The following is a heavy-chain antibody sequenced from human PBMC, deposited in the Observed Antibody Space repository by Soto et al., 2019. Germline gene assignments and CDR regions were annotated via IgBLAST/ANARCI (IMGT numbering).Heavy chain of an antibody. CDR3: ARQASYWHGGGGWFDP. Sequence: EVQLVESGGGLVQPGGSLRLSCAASGFTFSAYDMHWVRQPTGKGLEWVSAIGTLHDTYYPDSVKGRFTISRENAKNSLYPQMNSLTTGDTAVYYCARQASYWHGGGGWFDPWGQGTLVTVSS. D-gene: IGHD2-8*02. CDR1: GFTFSAYD. CDR2: IGTLHDT. V-gene: IGHV3-13*01. J-gene: IGHJ5*02.